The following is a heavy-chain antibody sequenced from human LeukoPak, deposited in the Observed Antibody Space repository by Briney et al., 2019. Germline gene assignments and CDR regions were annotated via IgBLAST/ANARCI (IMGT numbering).Heavy chain of an antibody. V-gene: IGHV4-39*07. J-gene: IGHJ4*02. CDR2: VHSAGNT. Sequence: SETLSLTCTVSGGSISSSFYYWAWIRQPPGQGLEWIGSVHSAGNTYYNPSLKSRVTISVDTSKNQFSLKLSSVTAADTAVYYCARDTIGNRGAPDYWGQGTLVTVSS. D-gene: IGHD3-10*01. CDR1: GGSISSSFYY. CDR3: ARDTIGNRGAPDY.